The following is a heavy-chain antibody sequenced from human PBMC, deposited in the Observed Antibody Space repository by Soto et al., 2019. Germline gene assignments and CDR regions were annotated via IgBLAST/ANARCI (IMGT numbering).Heavy chain of an antibody. V-gene: IGHV1-69*02. CDR3: ARAPVTTANWFDP. CDR1: GGTFSSYT. CDR2: IIPILGIA. Sequence: QVQLVQSGAEVKKPGSSVKVSCKASGGTFSSYTISWVRQAPGQGLEWMGRIIPILGIANYAQKFQGRVTITADKSTSTAYMELSSLRSEDTAVYYCARAPVTTANWFDPWGQGTLVTVSS. D-gene: IGHD4-17*01. J-gene: IGHJ5*02.